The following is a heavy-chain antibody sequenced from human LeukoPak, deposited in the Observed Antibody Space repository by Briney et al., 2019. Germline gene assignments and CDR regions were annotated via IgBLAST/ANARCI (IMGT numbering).Heavy chain of an antibody. Sequence: SETLSLTCTVSGGSISSSSYYWGWIRQPPGKGLEWIGSIYYSGSTYYNPSLKSRVTISVDTSKNQFSLKLSSVTAADTAVYYCARSTPDSSGYLVDAFDIWGQGTMVTVSS. V-gene: IGHV4-39*07. CDR1: GGSISSSSYY. J-gene: IGHJ3*02. CDR2: IYYSGST. CDR3: ARSTPDSSGYLVDAFDI. D-gene: IGHD3-22*01.